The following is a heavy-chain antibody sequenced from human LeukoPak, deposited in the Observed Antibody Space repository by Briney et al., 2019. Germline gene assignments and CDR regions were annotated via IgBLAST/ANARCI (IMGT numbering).Heavy chain of an antibody. CDR3: ASTPTTVTNDY. V-gene: IGHV4-39*01. CDR2: IYYSGST. J-gene: IGHJ4*02. CDR1: GGSISSSSYY. D-gene: IGHD4-17*01. Sequence: SETLSLTCTVSGGSISSSSYYWGWIRQPPGKGLEWIGSIYYSGSTYYNPSLKSRVTISVDTSKNQFSLKLSSVTAADTAVYYCASTPTTVTNDYRGQGTLVTVSS.